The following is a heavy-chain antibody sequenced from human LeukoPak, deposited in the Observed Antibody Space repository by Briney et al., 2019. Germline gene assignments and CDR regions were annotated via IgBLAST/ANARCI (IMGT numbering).Heavy chain of an antibody. D-gene: IGHD2-21*01. V-gene: IGHV3-23*01. Sequence: GGSLRLSCAASGFTFSSYAMSWVRQAPGKGLEWVSAISGSGGSTYYADSVKGRFTISRDNSKSTLYLQMNSLRAEDTALYYCAKGAILWYLYLDYWGQGTLVTVSS. CDR2: ISGSGGST. CDR1: GFTFSSYA. CDR3: AKGAILWYLYLDY. J-gene: IGHJ4*02.